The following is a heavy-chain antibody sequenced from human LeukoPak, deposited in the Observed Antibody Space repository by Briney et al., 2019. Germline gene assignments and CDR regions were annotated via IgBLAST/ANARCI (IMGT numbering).Heavy chain of an antibody. D-gene: IGHD6-13*01. Sequence: GGSLRLSCAASGFPFRSYDFHWVRQAAGKGLEWVSGIGTAGDTYYAGSVKGRFTISRDNSKNTLYLQMNSLRAEDTAVYYCAKLQRIAAAGEDWFDPWGQGTLVTVSS. CDR2: IGTAGDT. V-gene: IGHV3-13*04. CDR1: GFPFRSYD. CDR3: AKLQRIAAAGEDWFDP. J-gene: IGHJ5*02.